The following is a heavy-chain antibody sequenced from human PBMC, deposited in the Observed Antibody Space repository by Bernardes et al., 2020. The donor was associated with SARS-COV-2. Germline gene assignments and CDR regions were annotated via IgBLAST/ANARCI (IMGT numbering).Heavy chain of an antibody. CDR1: GGSISSYY. CDR3: ARDMVPAANHYYYYGVDV. Sequence: SETLSLTCTVSGGSISSYYWSWIRQPAGKGLEWIGRIYSSGNTNYKSSLESRVTMSVDTSKNQISLKMTSVTAADTAVYYCARDMVPAANHYYYYGVDVWGQGTTVIVSS. CDR2: IYSSGNT. V-gene: IGHV4-4*07. D-gene: IGHD2-2*01. J-gene: IGHJ6*02.